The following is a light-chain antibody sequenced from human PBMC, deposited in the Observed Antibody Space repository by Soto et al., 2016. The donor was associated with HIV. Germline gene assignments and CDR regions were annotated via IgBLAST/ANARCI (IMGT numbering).Light chain of an antibody. J-gene: IGKJ4*01. CDR1: QRLLHTDGKTY. CDR2: EGF. CDR3: MQEIQLPIS. V-gene: IGKV2-29*03. Sequence: EIVMTQSPLSLSVTPGQPASISCTSSQRLLHTDGKTYLSWFLQRPGQSPHLLIYEGFRRFYAVPQRFTGSGSGTKFHTDNQPGGGRGSWHLFCMQEIQLPISFGGGTKVEI.